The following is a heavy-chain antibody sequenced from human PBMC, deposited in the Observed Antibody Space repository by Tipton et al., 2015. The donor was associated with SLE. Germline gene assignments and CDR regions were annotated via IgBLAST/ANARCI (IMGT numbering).Heavy chain of an antibody. CDR1: GFTFSSYW. Sequence: GFLRLSCAASGFTFSSYWMSWVRQAPGKGPEWVANIKQDGSEKYYVDSVKGRFTISRDNAKNSLYLQMDSLRPEDTAVYYCARGGTAPGTLYFDLWGQGILVTVSS. CDR2: IKQDGSEK. D-gene: IGHD1-7*01. CDR3: ARGGTAPGTLYFDL. J-gene: IGHJ4*02. V-gene: IGHV3-7*01.